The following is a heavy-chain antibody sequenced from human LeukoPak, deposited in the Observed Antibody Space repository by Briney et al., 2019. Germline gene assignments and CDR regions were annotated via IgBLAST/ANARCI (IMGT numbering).Heavy chain of an antibody. J-gene: IGHJ4*02. V-gene: IGHV3-21*01. Sequence: GGSLRLSCAASGLTFSSYNMNGVRQAPGKGLECVSSISFSRSYIFYADSVKGRFTISRDNAQNSLYLQMDSLRAEDTAVYYCARGREGYNSYDYWGQGTLVTVSS. CDR2: ISFSRSYI. D-gene: IGHD5-24*01. CDR1: GLTFSSYN. CDR3: ARGREGYNSYDY.